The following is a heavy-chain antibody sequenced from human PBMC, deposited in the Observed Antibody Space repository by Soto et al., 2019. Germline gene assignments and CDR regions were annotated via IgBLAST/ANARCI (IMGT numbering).Heavy chain of an antibody. Sequence: SETLSLTCTVSGGSISSYYWSWIRQPPGKGLEWIGYIYYSGSTNYNPSLKSRVTISVDTSKNQFSLKLSSVTAADTAVYYCARDRFWGTYYYDSSGYSHTSAFDIWGQGTMVTV. CDR1: GGSISSYY. V-gene: IGHV4-59*01. CDR3: ARDRFWGTYYYDSSGYSHTSAFDI. D-gene: IGHD3-22*01. CDR2: IYYSGST. J-gene: IGHJ3*02.